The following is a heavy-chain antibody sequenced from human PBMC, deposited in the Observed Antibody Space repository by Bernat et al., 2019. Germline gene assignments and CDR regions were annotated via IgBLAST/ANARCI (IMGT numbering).Heavy chain of an antibody. CDR3: AREGGYYDSSGYHDY. D-gene: IGHD3-22*01. J-gene: IGHJ4*02. CDR1: GFTFSSYG. CDR2: ISYDGSNK. V-gene: IGHV3-30*03. Sequence: QVQLVESGGGVVQPGRSLRLSCAASGFTFSSYGMHWVRQAPGKGLEWVAVISYDGSNKYYADSVKGRFTISRDNSKNTLYLQMNSLRAEDTAVYYCAREGGYYDSSGYHDYWGQGTLVTVSS.